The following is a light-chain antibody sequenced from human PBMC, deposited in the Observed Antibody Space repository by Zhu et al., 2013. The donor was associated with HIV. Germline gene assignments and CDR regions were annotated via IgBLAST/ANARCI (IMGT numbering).Light chain of an antibody. CDR3: AAWDDSLNGGL. Sequence: QSVLTQPPSASGTPGQRVTISCSGSSSNIGSNTVNWYQHLPGTAPKVLIYSSYYRPSGVPGRFSGSKSGTSASLAINGLQSEDEADYYCAAWDDSLNGGLFGGGTKLTVL. V-gene: IGLV1-44*01. CDR2: SSY. J-gene: IGLJ3*02. CDR1: SSNIGSNT.